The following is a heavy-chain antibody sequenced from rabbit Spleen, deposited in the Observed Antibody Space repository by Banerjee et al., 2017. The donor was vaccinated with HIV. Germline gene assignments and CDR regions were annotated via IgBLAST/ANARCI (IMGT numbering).Heavy chain of an antibody. CDR2: IYAGSSGST. J-gene: IGHJ4*01. CDR1: GFSFSSSDY. Sequence: QSLEESGGGLVQPEGSLALTCKASGFSFSSSDYICWVRQAPGKGLEWSACIYAGSSGSTYYASWAKGRFTISKTSSTTVTLQMTSLTAADTATYFCARNRYGSGSDYGTINLWGQGTLVTVS. CDR3: ARNRYGSGSDYGTINL. V-gene: IGHV1S40*01. D-gene: IGHD8-1*01.